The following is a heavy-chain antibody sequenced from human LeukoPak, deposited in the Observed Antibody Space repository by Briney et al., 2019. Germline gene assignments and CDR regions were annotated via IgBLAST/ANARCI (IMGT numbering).Heavy chain of an antibody. D-gene: IGHD3-22*01. V-gene: IGHV6-1*01. CDR1: GDSVSSNSAA. Sequence: SQTPSLTCAISGDSVSSNSAAWNWIRQSPSRGLEWLGRTYYRSKWYNDYAVSVKSRITINPDTSKNQFSLQLNSVTPEDTAVYYCARAPSYYYDSSGHKDAFDIWGQGTMVTVSS. J-gene: IGHJ3*02. CDR2: TYYRSKWYN. CDR3: ARAPSYYYDSSGHKDAFDI.